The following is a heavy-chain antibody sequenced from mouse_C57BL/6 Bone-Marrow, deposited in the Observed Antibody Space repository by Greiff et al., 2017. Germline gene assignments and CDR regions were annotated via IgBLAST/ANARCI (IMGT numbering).Heavy chain of an antibody. D-gene: IGHD2-2*01. CDR2: IDPETGDT. Sequence: EVQLQESGAELVRPGASVKLSCTASGFNIKDDYMHWVKQRPEQGLEWIGWIDPETGDTEYASKFQGKATITADTSSNTAYLQLSSLTSEDTAVYYCTTAAYGYDGVAYWGQGTLVTVSA. J-gene: IGHJ3*01. CDR3: TTAAYGYDGVAY. V-gene: IGHV14-4*01. CDR1: GFNIKDDY.